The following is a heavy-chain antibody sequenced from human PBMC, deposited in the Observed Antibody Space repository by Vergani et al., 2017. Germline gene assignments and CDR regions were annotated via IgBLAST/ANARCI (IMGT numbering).Heavy chain of an antibody. Sequence: QVQLVQSGAEVKKPGASVKVSCKASGYTFTGYYMHWVRQAPGQGLEWMGWINPNSGGTNYAQKFQGRVTMTRDTSISTAYMELRSLRSDDTAVYYCARDLSPGRLELRVQERRLPYYMDVWGKGTTVTVSS. CDR2: INPNSGGT. J-gene: IGHJ6*03. CDR1: GYTFTGYY. CDR3: ARDLSPGRLELRVQERRLPYYMDV. V-gene: IGHV1-2*02. D-gene: IGHD1-7*01.